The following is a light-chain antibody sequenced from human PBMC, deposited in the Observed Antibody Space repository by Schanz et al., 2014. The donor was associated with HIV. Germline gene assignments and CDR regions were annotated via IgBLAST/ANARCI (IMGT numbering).Light chain of an antibody. CDR2: GNN. Sequence: QSVLTQPPSVSGAPGQRVTISCAGSSSNIGAGYDVHWYHHLPGSAPKLLISGNNNRPSGVPDRFSGSKSGTSATLAIIGLQTGDEADYYCGTWDSSLSAVYVFGTGTKLTVL. CDR3: GTWDSSLSAVYV. V-gene: IGLV1-40*01. J-gene: IGLJ1*01. CDR1: SSNIGAGYD.